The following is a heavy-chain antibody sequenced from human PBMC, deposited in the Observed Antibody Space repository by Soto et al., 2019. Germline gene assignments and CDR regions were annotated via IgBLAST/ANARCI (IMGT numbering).Heavy chain of an antibody. CDR2: INHSGSI. Sequence: SETLSLTCTVSGDSISSDYYHWTWIRQSPGKGLEWIGEINHSGSIHYNPSLKSRVTISVDTSKNQFSLKLSSVTAADTAVYYCARGRSIYCSSTSCSEFDYWGQGTLVTSPQ. V-gene: IGHV4-39*07. CDR1: GDSISSDYYH. CDR3: ARGRSIYCSSTSCSEFDY. J-gene: IGHJ4*02. D-gene: IGHD2-2*01.